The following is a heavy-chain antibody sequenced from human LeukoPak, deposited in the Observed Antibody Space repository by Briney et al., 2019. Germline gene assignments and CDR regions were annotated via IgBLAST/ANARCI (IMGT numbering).Heavy chain of an antibody. CDR3: ARDRCSSTSCYSWFDP. CDR1: GGTFSSYA. Sequence: SVKVSCKASGGTFSSYAISWVRQAPGQGLEWMGGIIPIFGTANYAQKFQGRVTITTDESTSTAYMELSSLRSEDTAVYYCARDRCSSTSCYSWFDPWGQGTLVTVSS. D-gene: IGHD2-2*01. J-gene: IGHJ5*02. V-gene: IGHV1-69*05. CDR2: IIPIFGTA.